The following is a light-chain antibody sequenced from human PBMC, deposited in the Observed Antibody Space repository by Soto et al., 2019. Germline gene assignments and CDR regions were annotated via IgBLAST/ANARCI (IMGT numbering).Light chain of an antibody. CDR1: SGSIASNY. CDR2: EDN. CDR3: QSYDSSIQGVV. J-gene: IGLJ2*01. V-gene: IGLV6-57*03. Sequence: LTQPHSVSESPGKTVTISCTRSSGSIASNYVQWYQQRPGSAPTTVIYEDNQRPSGVPDRFSGSIDSSSNSASLTISGLKTEDEADYYCQSYDSSIQGVVFGGGTKLTVL.